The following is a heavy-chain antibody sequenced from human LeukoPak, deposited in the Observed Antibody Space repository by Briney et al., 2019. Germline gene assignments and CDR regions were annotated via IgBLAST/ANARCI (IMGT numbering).Heavy chain of an antibody. Sequence: ASVTVSCKAPGYTFTSYDINWVRQATGQGLEWMGWMNPNNGNTGYAQKFQGRVTMTRSTSISTAYMELSSLRSEDTAVYYCARLASSSWPLYYYYGMDVWGQGTTVTVSS. J-gene: IGHJ6*02. V-gene: IGHV1-8*01. CDR2: MNPNNGNT. D-gene: IGHD6-13*01. CDR3: ARLASSSWPLYYYYGMDV. CDR1: GYTFTSYD.